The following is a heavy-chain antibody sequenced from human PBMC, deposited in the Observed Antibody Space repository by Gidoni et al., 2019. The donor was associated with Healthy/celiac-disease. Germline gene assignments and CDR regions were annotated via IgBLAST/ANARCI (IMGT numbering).Heavy chain of an antibody. D-gene: IGHD4-17*01. Sequence: QVQLVQSGAEVKKPGASVKVSCKASGYTFTSYYMHWVRQAPGQGLEWIGIINPSGGSTSYAQKFQGRVTMTRDTSTSTVYMELSSLRSEDTAVYYCARGWVTTVTTSDAFDIWGQGTMVTVSS. J-gene: IGHJ3*02. CDR1: GYTFTSYY. V-gene: IGHV1-46*01. CDR2: INPSGGST. CDR3: ARGWVTTVTTSDAFDI.